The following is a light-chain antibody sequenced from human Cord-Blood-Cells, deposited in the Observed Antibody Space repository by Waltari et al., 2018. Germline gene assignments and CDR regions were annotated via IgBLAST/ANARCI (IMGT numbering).Light chain of an antibody. Sequence: QSALTQPASVSGSPGQSLTISCPGTSRDVGGYNLVSWYQQHPGKAPKLMIYEGSKRPSGVSNRFSGSKSGNTASLTISGLQAEDEADYYCCSYAGSSTLVFGGGTKLTVL. J-gene: IGLJ2*01. CDR2: EGS. CDR3: CSYAGSSTLV. CDR1: SRDVGGYNL. V-gene: IGLV2-23*01.